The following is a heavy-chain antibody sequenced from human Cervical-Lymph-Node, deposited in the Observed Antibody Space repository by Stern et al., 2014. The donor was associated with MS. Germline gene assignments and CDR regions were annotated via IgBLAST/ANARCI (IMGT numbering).Heavy chain of an antibody. CDR2: IGSSGAT. CDR3: AKGYSSSWYAPDY. CDR1: GFTFSDYS. D-gene: IGHD6-13*01. J-gene: IGHJ4*02. Sequence: VQLVESGGGLIQPGGSLRLSCAASGFTFSDYSMTWVRQAPGKGLEWVSYIGSSGATNYADSVKGRFTISRDNAKKSVYLQMDTLRDEDTAVYYCAKGYSSSWYAPDYWGQGTLLTVSS. V-gene: IGHV3-48*02.